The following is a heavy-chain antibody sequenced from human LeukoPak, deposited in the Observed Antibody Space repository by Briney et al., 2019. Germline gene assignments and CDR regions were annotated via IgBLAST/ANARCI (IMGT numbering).Heavy chain of an antibody. J-gene: IGHJ4*02. Sequence: ASVNVSCKASGYTFTSYDINGVRQATGQGLEWMGWMNPNSGNTGYAQKFQGRVTMTRNTSISTAYMELSSLRSEDTAVYYCARASYSSSSWRAWGQGTLVTVSS. CDR2: MNPNSGNT. V-gene: IGHV1-8*01. D-gene: IGHD6-6*01. CDR3: ARASYSSSSWRA. CDR1: GYTFTSYD.